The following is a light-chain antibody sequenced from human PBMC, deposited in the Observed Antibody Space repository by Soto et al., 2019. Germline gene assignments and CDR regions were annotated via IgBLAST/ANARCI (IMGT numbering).Light chain of an antibody. J-gene: IGKJ1*01. CDR1: QGISNY. Sequence: DSQMTQSPSSLSASVGDRVTITCWASQGISNYLAWYQQKPGKVPKLLIYAASTLQSGVPSRFSGSGSGTDFTLTISSLQPEDVATYYCQKYNSAPRTFGQGTKVEIK. V-gene: IGKV1-27*01. CDR3: QKYNSAPRT. CDR2: AAS.